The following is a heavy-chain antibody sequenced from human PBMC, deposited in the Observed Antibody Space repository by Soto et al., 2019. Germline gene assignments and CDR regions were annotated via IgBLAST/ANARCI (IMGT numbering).Heavy chain of an antibody. CDR1: GGSVTSGNDY. V-gene: IGHV4-61*01. CDR2: IYYSGRA. Sequence: SETLCLTWSVSGGSVTSGNDYWSWIRQPPGKGLKWIGYIYYSGRANYNPSLKSRVTISVDTSKNQFSLKLSSVTAADTAGYYCARHGGELLDFDYWGQGTLVTVSS. CDR3: ARHGGELLDFDY. D-gene: IGHD1-26*01. J-gene: IGHJ4*02.